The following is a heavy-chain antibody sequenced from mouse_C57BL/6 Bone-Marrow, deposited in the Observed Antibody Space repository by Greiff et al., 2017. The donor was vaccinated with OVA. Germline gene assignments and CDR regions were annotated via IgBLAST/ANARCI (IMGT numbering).Heavy chain of an antibody. V-gene: IGHV1-76*01. CDR2: IYPGSGNT. J-gene: IGHJ1*03. Sequence: VQLQQSGAELVRPGASVKLSCKASGYTFPDYCINWVKQRPGQGLEWIARIYPGSGNTYYNEKFKSKATLTVDTSSSTAYMQLSSLTSEDSSVYYCARICDYARGYFDVWGTGTTVTVSS. CDR3: ARICDYARGYFDV. CDR1: GYTFPDYC. D-gene: IGHD2-13*01.